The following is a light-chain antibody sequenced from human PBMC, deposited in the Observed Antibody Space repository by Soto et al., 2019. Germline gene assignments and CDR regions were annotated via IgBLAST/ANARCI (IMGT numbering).Light chain of an antibody. V-gene: IGKV3D-15*01. CDR3: QQYNNWPPWT. CDR1: QSVSSSY. Sequence: EIVLTQSPGTLSLSPGERATLSCRASQSVSSSYLAWYQVKPGQAPRLLIYDASSRASGIPARFSGSGSGTEFTLTISSLQSEDFAVYYCQQYNNWPPWTFGQGTRLEIK. CDR2: DAS. J-gene: IGKJ5*01.